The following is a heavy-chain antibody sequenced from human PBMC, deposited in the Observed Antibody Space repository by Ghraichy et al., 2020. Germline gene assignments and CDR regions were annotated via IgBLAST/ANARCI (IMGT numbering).Heavy chain of an antibody. Sequence: GGSLRLSCAASGFSFSSSAMHWVRQAPGKGLEWVALMWADGGHRTYADSVEGRFTISRDMSRNTLFLQMNSLRDGDTAVYYCAKGGDNSQFNQFHLDLWGKGTKVTVSS. V-gene: IGHV3-33*03. D-gene: IGHD5-24*01. CDR3: AKGGDNSQFNQFHLDL. CDR2: MWADGGHR. J-gene: IGHJ6*04. CDR1: GFSFSSSA.